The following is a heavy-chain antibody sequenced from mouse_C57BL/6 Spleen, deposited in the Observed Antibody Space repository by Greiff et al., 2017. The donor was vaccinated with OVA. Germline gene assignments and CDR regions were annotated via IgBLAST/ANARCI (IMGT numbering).Heavy chain of an antibody. CDR3: ARSGTIREAWFAY. V-gene: IGHV1-82*01. CDR2: IYPGDGDT. J-gene: IGHJ3*01. CDR1: GYAFSSSW. Sequence: VQLQQSGPELVKPGASVKISCKASGYAFSSSWMNWVKQRPGKGLEWIGRIYPGDGDTNYNGKFKGKATLTADKSSSTAYMQLSSLTSEDSAVYFCARSGTIREAWFAYWGQGTLVTVSA. D-gene: IGHD2-14*01.